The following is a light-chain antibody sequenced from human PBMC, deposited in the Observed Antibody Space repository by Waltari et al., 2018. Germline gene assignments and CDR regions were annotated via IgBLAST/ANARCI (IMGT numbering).Light chain of an antibody. CDR3: SSYAGINHYL. J-gene: IGLJ1*01. CDR1: SSDFGAYDH. Sequence: QSALTQPPSASGSPGQAVTISCTGTSSDFGAYDHASWYQRPPGQAPKLIIYELNRRPSAVPDRFSGSKSGNTASLTVSGLQAEDEADYFCSSYAGINHYLFGHGTTVTVL. CDR2: ELN. V-gene: IGLV2-8*01.